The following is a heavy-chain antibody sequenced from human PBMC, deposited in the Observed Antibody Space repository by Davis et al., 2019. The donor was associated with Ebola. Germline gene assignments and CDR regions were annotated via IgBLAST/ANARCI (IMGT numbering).Heavy chain of an antibody. J-gene: IGHJ4*02. D-gene: IGHD1-26*01. CDR2: ISGSGGST. Sequence: GGSLRLSCDASGFTVRNTHMSWVRQAPGKGLEWVSAISGSGGSTYYADSVKGRFTISRDNSKNTLYLQMNSLRAEDTAVYYCAKAGGIVGATSDYWGQGTLVTVSS. CDR3: AKAGGIVGATSDY. CDR1: GFTVRNTH. V-gene: IGHV3-23*01.